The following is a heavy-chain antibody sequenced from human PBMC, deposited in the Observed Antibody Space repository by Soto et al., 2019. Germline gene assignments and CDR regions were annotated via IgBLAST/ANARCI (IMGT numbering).Heavy chain of an antibody. CDR3: ARGGPPIDN. J-gene: IGHJ4*02. CDR1: GFTFSSYS. Sequence: GGSLRLSCAASGFTFSSYSMNWVRQAPGKGLEWVSYISSSSSTIYYADSVKGRFTISRDNAKNSLYLQMNSLRAEDKAVYYCARGGPPIDNWGEGTLVNVS. D-gene: IGHD3-10*01. V-gene: IGHV3-48*01. CDR2: ISSSSSTI.